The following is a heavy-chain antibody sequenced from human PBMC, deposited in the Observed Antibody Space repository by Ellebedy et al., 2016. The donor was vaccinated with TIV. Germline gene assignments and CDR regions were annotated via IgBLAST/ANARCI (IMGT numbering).Heavy chain of an antibody. CDR3: ARDPEGAYYYGSGKFDY. J-gene: IGHJ4*02. CDR1: GYTFTSHI. D-gene: IGHD3-10*01. Sequence: ASVKVSCXASGYTFTSHIINWVRQAPGQRLEWLGWINAGNGNTKYSLKFQGRVTITRDTSTSTVYMEMSSLRSEDTAVFYCARDPEGAYYYGSGKFDYWGQGTLVTVSS. V-gene: IGHV1-3*01. CDR2: INAGNGNT.